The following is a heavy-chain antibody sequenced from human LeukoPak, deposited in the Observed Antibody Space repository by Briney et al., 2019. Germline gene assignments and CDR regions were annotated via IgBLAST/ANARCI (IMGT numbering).Heavy chain of an antibody. J-gene: IGHJ4*02. CDR3: AREAQYYYDSSGYYIFDY. V-gene: IGHV1-2*02. Sequence: ASVKVSRKASGYTFTGYYMHWVRQAPGQGLEWMGWINPNSGGTNYAQKFQGRVTMTRDTSISTAYMELSRLRSDDTAVYYCAREAQYYYDSSGYYIFDYWGQGTLVTVSS. CDR2: INPNSGGT. CDR1: GYTFTGYY. D-gene: IGHD3-22*01.